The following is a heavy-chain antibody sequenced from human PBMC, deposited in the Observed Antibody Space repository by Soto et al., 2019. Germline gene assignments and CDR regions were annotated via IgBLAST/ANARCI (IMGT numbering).Heavy chain of an antibody. J-gene: IGHJ3*02. D-gene: IGHD3-9*01. CDR1: GFTFSDYY. CDR2: ISSSSSYT. CDR3: ARDADILTGSDAFDI. Sequence: QVQLVESGGGLVKPGGSLRLSCAASGFTFSDYYMSWIRQAPGKGLEWVSYISSSSSYTNYADSVKGRFTISRDNAKNSLYLQMNSLRAEDTAVYYCARDADILTGSDAFDIWGQGTMVTASS. V-gene: IGHV3-11*05.